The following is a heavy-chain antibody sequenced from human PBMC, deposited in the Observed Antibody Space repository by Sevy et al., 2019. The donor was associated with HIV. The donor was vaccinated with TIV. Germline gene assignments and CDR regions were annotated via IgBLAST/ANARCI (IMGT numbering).Heavy chain of an antibody. D-gene: IGHD4-17*01. CDR1: GFIVSYYA. Sequence: GGSLRLSCAASGFIVSYYAIHWVRQAPGKGLEWVAVISYDGKNKYYGDSVKGRFTISRDNAKNTLFLQMNSLRPEDTAVYYCARDFYEFGDPRGLDSWGQGTLVTVSS. V-gene: IGHV3-30*04. CDR3: ARDFYEFGDPRGLDS. J-gene: IGHJ4*02. CDR2: ISYDGKNK.